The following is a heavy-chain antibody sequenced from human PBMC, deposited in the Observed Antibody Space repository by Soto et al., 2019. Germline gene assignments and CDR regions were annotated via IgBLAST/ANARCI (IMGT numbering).Heavy chain of an antibody. CDR3: ARGPLGVGYRYDSSLDY. V-gene: IGHV3-30-3*01. D-gene: IGHD5-18*01. CDR2: ISYDENNK. CDR1: GFSFNKYT. J-gene: IGHJ4*02. Sequence: QVQLVESGGGVVQAGRSLRLSCAASGFSFNKYTMHWVRQAPGKGLEWVAVISYDENNKYYGDSVKGRFTISRDISENTLYLQMNSLRAEDTAMYFCARGPLGVGYRYDSSLDYWGQGTLVTVSS.